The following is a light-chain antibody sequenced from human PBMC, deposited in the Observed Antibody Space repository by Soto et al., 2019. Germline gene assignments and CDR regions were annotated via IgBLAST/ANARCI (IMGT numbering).Light chain of an antibody. V-gene: IGKV3-15*01. Sequence: EKVMTQSPASLSVSPGETATLSCRASQSFGSNLACYQQRPGQAPRLLIYGASTRATGVPARFSGSGSGTEFTLTINSLQSADFAVYYCQQYDVWPALTFGGGNKVQI. CDR3: QQYDVWPALT. J-gene: IGKJ4*01. CDR2: GAS. CDR1: QSFGSN.